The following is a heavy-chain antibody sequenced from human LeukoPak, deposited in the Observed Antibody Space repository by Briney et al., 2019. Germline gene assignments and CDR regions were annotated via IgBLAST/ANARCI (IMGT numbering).Heavy chain of an antibody. Sequence: SETPSLTCTVSGGSISSSSYYWGWIRQPPGKGLEWIGSIYYSGSTYYNPSLKSRVTISVDTSKNQFSLKLSSVTAADTAVYYCARDLNDDAFDIWGQGTMVTVSS. CDR3: ARDLNDDAFDI. CDR1: GGSISSSSYY. CDR2: IYYSGST. J-gene: IGHJ3*02. V-gene: IGHV4-39*07.